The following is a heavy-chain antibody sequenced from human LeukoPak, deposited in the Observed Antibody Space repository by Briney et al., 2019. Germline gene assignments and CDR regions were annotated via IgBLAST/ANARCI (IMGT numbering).Heavy chain of an antibody. CDR3: ARGRSGYYYDSSGYYPYYFDY. CDR2: IYYSGST. Sequence: PSETLSLTCTVSGGSISSSSYYWGWIRQPPGKGLEWIGSIYYSGSTYYNPSLKSRVTISVDRSKNQFSLKLSSVTAADTAVYYCARGRSGYYYDSSGYYPYYFDYWGQGTLVTVSS. V-gene: IGHV4-39*07. CDR1: GGSISSSSYY. D-gene: IGHD3-22*01. J-gene: IGHJ4*02.